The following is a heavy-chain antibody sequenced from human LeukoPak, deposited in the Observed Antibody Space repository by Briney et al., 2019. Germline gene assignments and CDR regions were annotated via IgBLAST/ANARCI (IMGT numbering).Heavy chain of an antibody. Sequence: GGSLRLSCAASGFTFSSYWMSWVRQAPGKGLEWVANIKQDGSEKYYADSVKGRFTISRDNAKNSLYLQMNSLRAEDTAVYYCARDKNDYGEGDAFDIWGQGTMVTVSS. J-gene: IGHJ3*02. CDR3: ARDKNDYGEGDAFDI. D-gene: IGHD4-17*01. V-gene: IGHV3-7*01. CDR1: GFTFSSYW. CDR2: IKQDGSEK.